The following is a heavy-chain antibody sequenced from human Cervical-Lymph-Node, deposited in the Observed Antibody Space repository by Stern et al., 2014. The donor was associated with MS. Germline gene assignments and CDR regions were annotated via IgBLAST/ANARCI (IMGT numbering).Heavy chain of an antibody. J-gene: IGHJ4*02. CDR2: INYDGDRT. V-gene: IGHV3-33*01. Sequence: VQLVESGGGVVQPGRSRTLSCAASGFTFSNYGIHWVRQAPGTGLEWVGVINYDGDRTNFADSVRGRFTISRDNSKNTVYLQMNSLRGDDTAVYYCARGADLTHLDYWGQGTLVIVSS. D-gene: IGHD4/OR15-4a*01. CDR1: GFTFSNYG. CDR3: ARGADLTHLDY.